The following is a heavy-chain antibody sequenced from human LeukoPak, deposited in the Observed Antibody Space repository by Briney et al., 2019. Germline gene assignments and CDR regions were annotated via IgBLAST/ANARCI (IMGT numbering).Heavy chain of an antibody. CDR1: GYTFTSYY. Sequence: ASVKVSCKASGYTFTSYYMHWVRQAPGQGLEWMGGIIPIFGTANYAQKFQGRVTITADESTSTAYMELSSLRSEDTAVYYCARAATMIVVVAPFDPWGQGTLVTVSS. CDR2: IIPIFGTA. CDR3: ARAATMIVVVAPFDP. D-gene: IGHD3-22*01. V-gene: IGHV1-69*13. J-gene: IGHJ5*02.